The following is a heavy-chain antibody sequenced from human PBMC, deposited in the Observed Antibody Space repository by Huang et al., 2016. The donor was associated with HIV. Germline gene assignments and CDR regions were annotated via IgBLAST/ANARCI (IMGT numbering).Heavy chain of an antibody. CDR2: SYPSV. CDR3: ARRHSGHFDY. D-gene: IGHD6-25*01. CDR1: GYTFTDYW. V-gene: IGHV5-51*01. J-gene: IGHJ4*02. Sequence: EVRLVQSGAEVKKPGDSLKISCKGSGYTFTDYWIGWVRQMPGKGLEWMGISYPSVKYSPAFQGQDTISADKSMTTAYLQWRSLKASDTAMYYCARRHSGHFDYWGQGTLVTVSS.